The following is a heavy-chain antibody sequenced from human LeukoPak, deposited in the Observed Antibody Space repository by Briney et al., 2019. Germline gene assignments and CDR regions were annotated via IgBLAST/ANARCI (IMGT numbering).Heavy chain of an antibody. J-gene: IGHJ4*02. D-gene: IGHD2-15*01. CDR1: GFTVSSNY. CDR3: ARDGGPFDY. V-gene: IGHV3-7*01. Sequence: GGSLRLSCAASGFTVSSNYMSWVRQAPGKGLEWVANIKQDGSEKYYVDSVKGRFTISRDNAKNSLYLQMNSLRAEDTAMYYCARDGGPFDYWGQGTLVTASS. CDR2: IKQDGSEK.